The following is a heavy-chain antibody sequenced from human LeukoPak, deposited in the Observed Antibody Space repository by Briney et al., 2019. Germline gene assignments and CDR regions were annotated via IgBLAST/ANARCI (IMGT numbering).Heavy chain of an antibody. CDR1: GFTFSMSW. V-gene: IGHV3-7*01. CDR2: IKQDGSEK. J-gene: IGHJ6*03. D-gene: IGHD3-9*01. Sequence: GGSLRLSCAASGFTFSMSWMTWVRQAPGKGLEWVANIKQDGSEKYYVDSVKGRFTISRDNAKNSLYLQMNSLRAEDTAVYYCARDQRYFDWYRYYYYMDVWGKGTTVTISS. CDR3: ARDQRYFDWYRYYYYMDV.